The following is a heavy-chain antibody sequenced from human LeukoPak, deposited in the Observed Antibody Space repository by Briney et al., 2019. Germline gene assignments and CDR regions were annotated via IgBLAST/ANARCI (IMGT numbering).Heavy chain of an antibody. CDR3: ARDGIAAAFDY. J-gene: IGHJ4*02. D-gene: IGHD6-13*01. V-gene: IGHV3-30*07. Sequence: PGRSLRLSCAASGFSFSLYSIYWVRQSPGKGLEWLATTSFDGSKNHYADSEKGRLTISRDNSKNTLFLQINSLRAEDTAVYYCARDGIAAAFDYWGQGTLVTVSS. CDR1: GFSFSLYS. CDR2: TSFDGSKN.